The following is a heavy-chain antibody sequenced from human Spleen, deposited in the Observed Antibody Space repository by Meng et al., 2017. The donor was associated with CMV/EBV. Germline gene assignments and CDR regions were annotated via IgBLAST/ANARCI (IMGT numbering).Heavy chain of an antibody. CDR2: FSSSSGSYI. CDR3: ARETIAEGGDDAFDI. Sequence: GESLKISCAASGFTFSSYNMNWVRQAPGKGLEWVSSFSSSSGSYIYYADSVKGRFTISRDNAENSLYLQMNSLRAEDTAVYYCARETIAEGGDDAFDIWGQGTMVTVSS. V-gene: IGHV3-21*01. D-gene: IGHD6-13*01. CDR1: GFTFSSYN. J-gene: IGHJ3*02.